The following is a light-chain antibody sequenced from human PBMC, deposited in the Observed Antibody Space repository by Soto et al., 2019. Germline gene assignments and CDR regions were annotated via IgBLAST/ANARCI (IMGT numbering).Light chain of an antibody. V-gene: IGLV2-8*01. CDR1: SSDVGGYNY. J-gene: IGLJ1*01. Sequence: QSVLAQPPSASGSPGQSVTISCTGTSSDVGGYNYVSWYQQHPGKAPKLMIYGVSKRPSGVPDRFSGSKSGNTASLTVSGLQAEDEADYYCSSYAGGNNPYVFGTGTKVTVL. CDR3: SSYAGGNNPYV. CDR2: GVS.